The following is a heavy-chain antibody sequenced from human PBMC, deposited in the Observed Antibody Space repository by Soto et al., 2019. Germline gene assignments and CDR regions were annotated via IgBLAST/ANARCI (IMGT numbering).Heavy chain of an antibody. Sequence: TLSLTCAISGDSVSSNSAAWNWIRQSPSRGLEWLGRTYYRSKWYNDYAVSVKSRITINPDTSKNQFSLQLNSVTPEDTAVYYCAKGGRGDFWSGRYGMDVWGQGTTVTVSS. D-gene: IGHD3-3*01. CDR2: TYYRSKWYN. CDR1: GDSVSSNSAA. J-gene: IGHJ6*02. V-gene: IGHV6-1*01. CDR3: AKGGRGDFWSGRYGMDV.